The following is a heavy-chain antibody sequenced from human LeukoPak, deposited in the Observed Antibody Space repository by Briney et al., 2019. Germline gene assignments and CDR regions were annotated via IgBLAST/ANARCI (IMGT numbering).Heavy chain of an antibody. CDR2: IYTSGST. CDR3: ARDNDELGLDPFDY. J-gene: IGHJ4*02. CDR1: GGSISSGSYY. V-gene: IGHV4-61*02. Sequence: NSSETLSLTCTVSGGSISSGSYYWSWIRQPAGKGLEWIGRIYTSGSTNYNPSLKSRVTISVDTSKNQFSLKLSSVTAADTAVYYCARDNDELGLDPFDYWGQGTLVTVSS. D-gene: IGHD1-1*01.